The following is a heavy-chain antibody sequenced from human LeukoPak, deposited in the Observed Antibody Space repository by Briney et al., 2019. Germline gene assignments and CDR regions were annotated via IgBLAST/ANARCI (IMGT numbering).Heavy chain of an antibody. Sequence: GGSLRLSCAASTFTFSNFWMSWVSQVAGKGLEWVATIKQDVSEKYYVDSVKGRFTISRDDAKNSLTLHMNTLRADDTAVYYCAKDGGTHFDHWGQGTLVTVSS. D-gene: IGHD1-26*01. CDR3: AKDGGTHFDH. J-gene: IGHJ4*02. V-gene: IGHV3-7*01. CDR1: TFTFSNFW. CDR2: IKQDVSEK.